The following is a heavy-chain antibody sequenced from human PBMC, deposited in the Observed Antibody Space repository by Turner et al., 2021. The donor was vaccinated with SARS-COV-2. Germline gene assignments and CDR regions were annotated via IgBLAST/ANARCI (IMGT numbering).Heavy chain of an antibody. V-gene: IGHV3-30*18. J-gene: IGHJ2*01. D-gene: IGHD1-26*01. CDR1: GFTFSRYG. Sequence: QVQLVESGGGVVQSGWPLRLPCAASGFTFSRYGMHWVRQATGKGLAWVALISYDGSNKYYADSVKGQFTISRDNSKNTMYLQMNSLRAEDTALFYCAKQGGGYYSGNQWYFDLWGRGTLVTVSS. CDR3: AKQGGGYYSGNQWYFDL. CDR2: ISYDGSNK.